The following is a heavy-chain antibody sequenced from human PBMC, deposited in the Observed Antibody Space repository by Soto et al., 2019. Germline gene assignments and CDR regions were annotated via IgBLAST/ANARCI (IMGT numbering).Heavy chain of an antibody. D-gene: IGHD2-15*01. CDR2: IYYSGST. CDR3: ARSVGPIRKQLLLHWFDP. Sequence: QVQLQESGPGLVKPSETLSLTCTVSGGSKNSYYWSWIRQPPGKGLEWIGYIYYSGSTNYNPSLKSRVTISVDTSKNQFSLKLSSVTAADTAVYYCARSVGPIRKQLLLHWFDPWGQGTLVTVSS. V-gene: IGHV4-59*08. CDR1: GGSKNSYY. J-gene: IGHJ5*02.